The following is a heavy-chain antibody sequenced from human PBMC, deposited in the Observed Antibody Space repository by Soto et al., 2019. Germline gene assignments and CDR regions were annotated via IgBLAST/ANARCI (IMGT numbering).Heavy chain of an antibody. D-gene: IGHD4-4*01. CDR3: AKDVYRRGMNHWFDP. V-gene: IGHV3-43*01. CDR1: GFNFSDYT. J-gene: IGHJ5*02. Sequence: GGSLRLSCQASGFNFSDYTLHWVRQSPGKGLEWVSFISWDGSTYYGESVQGRFTVSRDNNKNSLYLHISGLRPEDAGFYYCAKDVYRRGMNHWFDPWGQGTLVTVSS. CDR2: ISWDGST.